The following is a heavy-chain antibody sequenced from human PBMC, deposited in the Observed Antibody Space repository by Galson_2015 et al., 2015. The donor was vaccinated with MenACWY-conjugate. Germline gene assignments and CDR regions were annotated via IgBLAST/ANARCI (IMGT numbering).Heavy chain of an antibody. Sequence: SLRLSCAASGFTFSSYAMHWVRQAPGKGLAYVSVISSNGGSTYYADSVKGRFTISRDNSKNTLYLQMSSLRAEDTAVYYCVKDALPDYSNAAYYYYYGMDVWGQGTTVTVSS. CDR2: ISSNGGST. CDR3: VKDALPDYSNAAYYYYYGMDV. D-gene: IGHD4-11*01. CDR1: GFTFSSYA. V-gene: IGHV3-64D*09. J-gene: IGHJ6*02.